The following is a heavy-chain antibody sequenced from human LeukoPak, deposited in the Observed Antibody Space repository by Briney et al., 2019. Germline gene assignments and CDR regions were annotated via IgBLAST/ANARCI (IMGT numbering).Heavy chain of an antibody. Sequence: QTGGSLRLSCAASGFTFSSYAMSWVRQAPGKGLEWVSAISGSGGSTYYADSVKGRFTISRDNSKNTLYLQMNSLRAEDTAVYYCATNVAAAGLYYYYYYYMDVWGKGTTVTVSS. CDR2: ISGSGGST. J-gene: IGHJ6*03. D-gene: IGHD6-13*01. V-gene: IGHV3-23*01. CDR3: ATNVAAAGLYYYYYYYMDV. CDR1: GFTFSSYA.